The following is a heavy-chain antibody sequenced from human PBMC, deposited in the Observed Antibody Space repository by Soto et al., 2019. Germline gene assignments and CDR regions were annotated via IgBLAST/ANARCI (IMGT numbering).Heavy chain of an antibody. J-gene: IGHJ4*02. CDR2: IWYDGSNK. Sequence: TGGSLRLSCAASGFTFSSYGMHWVRQAPGKGLEWVAVIWYDGSNKYYADSVKGRFTISRDNSKNTLYLQMNSLRAEDTAVYYCARDRGHSSSWYLIDYWGQGTLVTVSS. V-gene: IGHV3-33*01. D-gene: IGHD6-13*01. CDR1: GFTFSSYG. CDR3: ARDRGHSSSWYLIDY.